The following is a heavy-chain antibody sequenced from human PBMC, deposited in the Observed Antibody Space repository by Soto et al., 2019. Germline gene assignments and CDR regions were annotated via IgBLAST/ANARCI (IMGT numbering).Heavy chain of an antibody. D-gene: IGHD6-19*01. V-gene: IGHV4-4*02. J-gene: IGHJ5*02. Sequence: SETLSLTCGVSGGTIRSPDWWTWVRQPPGKGLEWIGEIFQSGSTNYTPSLESRVTISVDKSKNQFSLTLTSVTAADTAVYFCARGRGRYSSGWSWFDPWGQGILVSAPQ. CDR3: ARGRGRYSSGWSWFDP. CDR1: GGTIRSPDW. CDR2: IFQSGST.